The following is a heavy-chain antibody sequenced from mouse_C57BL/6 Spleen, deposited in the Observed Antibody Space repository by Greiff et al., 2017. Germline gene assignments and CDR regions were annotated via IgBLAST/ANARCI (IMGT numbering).Heavy chain of an antibody. Sequence: DVKLVESGGGLVKPGGSLKLSCAASGFTFSDYGMHWVRQAPEKGLEWVAYISSASSTIYYADTVKGRFTISRDNAKNTLYLQMTSLRSEDTAMYYGAREEIDYWGQGTSVTVSS. CDR3: AREEIDY. J-gene: IGHJ4*01. V-gene: IGHV5-17*01. CDR1: GFTFSDYG. CDR2: ISSASSTI.